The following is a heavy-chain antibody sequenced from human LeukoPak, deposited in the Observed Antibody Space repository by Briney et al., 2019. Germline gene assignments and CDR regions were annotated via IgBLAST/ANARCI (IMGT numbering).Heavy chain of an antibody. D-gene: IGHD5-18*01. CDR3: ASDQPIGYNYGYPFDN. J-gene: IGHJ4*02. V-gene: IGHV3-11*04. CDR2: ISSSGSTM. Sequence: PGGSLRLSCAASGFTFSDYYMSWIRQAPGKGLEWVSYISSSGSTMYYADSVKGRFTISRDNAKNSLYLQMNNLRVEDTAVYYCASDQPIGYNYGYPFDNWGQGTLVTFSS. CDR1: GFTFSDYY.